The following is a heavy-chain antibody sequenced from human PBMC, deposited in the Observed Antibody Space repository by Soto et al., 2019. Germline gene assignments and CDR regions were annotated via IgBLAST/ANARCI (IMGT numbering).Heavy chain of an antibody. V-gene: IGHV3-23*01. J-gene: IGHJ4*02. CDR1: KFTLSNCA. CDR3: AKFRDHYDSSGYIAFDY. D-gene: IGHD3-22*01. Sequence: GGALRLSCAASKFTLSNCALSWVPPAPRKGLEWVSAISSNGGNTFYADSVKGRFTISRDNSKNALYLQMDSLRAEDTAVYYCAKFRDHYDSSGYIAFDYWGQGTLVTVSS. CDR2: ISSNGGNT.